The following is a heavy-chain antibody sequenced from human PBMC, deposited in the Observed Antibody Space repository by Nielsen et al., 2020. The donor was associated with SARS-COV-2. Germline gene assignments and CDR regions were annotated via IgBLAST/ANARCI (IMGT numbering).Heavy chain of an antibody. V-gene: IGHV3-11*03. D-gene: IGHD5-18*01. CDR3: ARTGRNMVNYYGMDV. CDR1: GFTFSDYY. Sequence: GESLKISCAASGFTFSDYYMSWIRQATGKGLEWVSYISHSGNYMIYADSVKGRLTISRDNARNSVYLQMNSLGAEDTAVYYCARTGRNMVNYYGMDVWGQGTTVTVSS. CDR2: ISHSGNYM. J-gene: IGHJ6*02.